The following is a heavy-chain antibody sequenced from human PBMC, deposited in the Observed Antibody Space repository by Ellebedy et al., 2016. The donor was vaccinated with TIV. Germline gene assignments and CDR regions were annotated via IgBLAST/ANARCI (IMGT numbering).Heavy chain of an antibody. CDR3: ARLIARAGPFVVHVEAFDI. Sequence: MPSETLSLTCTVSGGSMNSYYWSWIRQPPGKGLEWIGYVYDSGSTNNNPSLKARVTISVDTSKNQFSLKLSSVTAADTAVYYCARLIARAGPFVVHVEAFDIWGQGTMVTVSS. D-gene: IGHD6-13*01. CDR2: VYDSGST. J-gene: IGHJ3*02. CDR1: GGSMNSYY. V-gene: IGHV4-59*08.